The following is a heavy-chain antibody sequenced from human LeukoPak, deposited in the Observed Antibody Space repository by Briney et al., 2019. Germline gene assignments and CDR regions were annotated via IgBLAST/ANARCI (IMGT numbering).Heavy chain of an antibody. D-gene: IGHD6-13*01. Sequence: ASVKVSCKASGYTFTSYGIGWVRQAPGQGLEWMGWISAYNGNTNYAQKLQGRDTMTTDTSTSTAYMELRSLRSDDTAVYYCARIPSSSSRTPIYYYYYMDVWGKGTTVTVSS. CDR2: ISAYNGNT. CDR1: GYTFTSYG. CDR3: ARIPSSSSRTPIYYYYYMDV. J-gene: IGHJ6*03. V-gene: IGHV1-18*01.